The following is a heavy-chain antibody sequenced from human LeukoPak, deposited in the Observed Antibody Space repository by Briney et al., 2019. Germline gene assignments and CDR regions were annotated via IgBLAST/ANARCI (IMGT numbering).Heavy chain of an antibody. CDR3: ALLWSDYGDYWMSVVQHYYMDV. D-gene: IGHD4-17*01. J-gene: IGHJ6*03. CDR2: INPSGGST. CDR1: GYTFTSYY. V-gene: IGHV1-46*03. Sequence: ASVKVSCKASGYTFTSYYMHWVRQAPGQGLEWMGIINPSGGSTSYAQKFQGRVTMTRDMSTSTVYMELSSLRSEDTAVYYCALLWSDYGDYWMSVVQHYYMDVWGKGTTVTVSS.